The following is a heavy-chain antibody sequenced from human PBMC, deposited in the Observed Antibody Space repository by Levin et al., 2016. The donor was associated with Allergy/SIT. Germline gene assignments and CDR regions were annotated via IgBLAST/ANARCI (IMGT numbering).Heavy chain of an antibody. J-gene: IGHJ4*02. CDR3: ARVSSFVEYSSSHYYFDY. CDR2: IYYSGST. V-gene: IGHV4-31*02. D-gene: IGHD6-6*01. Sequence: PGKGLEWIGYIYYSGSTYYNPSLKSRVTISVDTSKNQFSLKLSSVTAADTAVYYCARVSSFVEYSSSHYYFDYWGQGTLVTVSS.